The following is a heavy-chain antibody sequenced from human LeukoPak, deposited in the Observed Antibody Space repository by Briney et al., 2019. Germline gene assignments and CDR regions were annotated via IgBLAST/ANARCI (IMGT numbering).Heavy chain of an antibody. D-gene: IGHD3-10*01. CDR3: AKAAVPGSKYYFDY. Sequence: PGGSLRLSCAAPGFAFSSDAMRSIRQAPGKGLELVSAISGSGSTTYYTDSVKGRFTTSRDNSKNTLYLQMNTLRAEDTAVYYCAKAAVPGSKYYFDYWGQGTLVTVSS. CDR1: GFAFSSDA. CDR2: ISGSGSTT. J-gene: IGHJ4*02. V-gene: IGHV3-23*01.